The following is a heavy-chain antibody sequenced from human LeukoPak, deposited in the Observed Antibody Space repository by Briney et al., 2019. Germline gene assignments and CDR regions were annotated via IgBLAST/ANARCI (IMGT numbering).Heavy chain of an antibody. CDR1: GGSINSYY. D-gene: IGHD5-24*01. V-gene: IGHV4-59*01. J-gene: IGHJ4*02. CDR2: MYYSGGT. Sequence: SETLSLTCTVSGGSINSYYWSWIRERPGEGLGWIGHMYYSGGTNYNPSLKSRVTISVDTSKNQFSLKLSSVTAADTAVYYCTRRCKDAYTLYCFDYWGQGTLVTVSS. CDR3: TRRCKDAYTLYCFDY.